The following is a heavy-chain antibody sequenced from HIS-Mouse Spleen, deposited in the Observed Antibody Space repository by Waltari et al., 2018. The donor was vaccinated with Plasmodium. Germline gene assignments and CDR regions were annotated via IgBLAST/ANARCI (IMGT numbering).Heavy chain of an antibody. CDR3: ASSWYWYFDL. V-gene: IGHV3-7*01. D-gene: IGHD6-13*01. J-gene: IGHJ2*01. Sequence: EVQLVESGGGLVQPGGSLRRSWAASGSTFGSYWMSWVRQAPGKGLEWVANIKQDGSEKYYVDSVKGRFTISRDNAKNSLYLQMNSLRAEDTAVYYCASSWYWYFDLWGRGTLVTVSS. CDR1: GSTFGSYW. CDR2: IKQDGSEK.